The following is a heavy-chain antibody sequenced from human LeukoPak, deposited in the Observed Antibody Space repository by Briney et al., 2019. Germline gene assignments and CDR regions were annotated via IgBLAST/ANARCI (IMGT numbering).Heavy chain of an antibody. V-gene: IGHV3-7*01. D-gene: IGHD2-15*01. CDR2: IKQDGSEK. J-gene: IGHJ6*03. Sequence: GGSLRLSCAASGFTFSDYYMSWIRQAPGKGLEWVANIKQDGSEKYYVDSVKGRFTISRDNAKNSLYLQMNSLRAEDTAVYYCAREYCSGGSCYFFYYYYYMDVWGKGTTVTVSS. CDR3: AREYCSGGSCYFFYYYYYMDV. CDR1: GFTFSDYY.